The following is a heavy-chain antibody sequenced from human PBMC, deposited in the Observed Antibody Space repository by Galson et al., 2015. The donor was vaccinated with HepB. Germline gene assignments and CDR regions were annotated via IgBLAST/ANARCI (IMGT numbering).Heavy chain of an antibody. CDR3: ARVGGSGSYYVFDH. J-gene: IGHJ4*02. Sequence: SLRLSCAASNFRFEDYNMNWVRQAPGKGPEWVSSISSSGSHIYYADSVKGRFTISRDNARKSLYLQMKSLRAEDTAIYYCARVGGSGSYYVFDHWGQGTLVIVSS. D-gene: IGHD3-10*01. CDR2: ISSSGSHI. V-gene: IGHV3-21*01. CDR1: NFRFEDYN.